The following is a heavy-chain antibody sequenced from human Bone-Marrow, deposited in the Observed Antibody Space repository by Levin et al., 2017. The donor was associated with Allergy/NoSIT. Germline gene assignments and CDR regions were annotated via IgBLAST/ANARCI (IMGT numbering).Heavy chain of an antibody. CDR2: ISWDGGST. CDR1: GFTFDDYT. D-gene: IGHD6-19*01. Sequence: LSLTCAASGFTFDDYTMHWVRQAPGKGLEWVSLISWDGGSTYYADSVKGRFTISRDNSKNSLYLQMNSLRTEDTALYYCAKDTGSGWTDQFDYWGQGTLVTVSS. CDR3: AKDTGSGWTDQFDY. J-gene: IGHJ4*02. V-gene: IGHV3-43*01.